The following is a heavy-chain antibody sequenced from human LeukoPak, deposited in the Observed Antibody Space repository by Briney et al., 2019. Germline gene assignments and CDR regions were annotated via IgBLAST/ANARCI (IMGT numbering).Heavy chain of an antibody. Sequence: GGSLRLSCAASGFTLISYSMTWVRQAPGKGLEWVSSISSSSNYIYYADSMKGRFTISRDNAKNSLYLQMNSLRAEDTAVYYCTRGHYYGMDVWGKGTTVTISS. J-gene: IGHJ6*04. CDR2: ISSSSNYI. V-gene: IGHV3-21*01. CDR3: TRGHYYGMDV. CDR1: GFTLISYS.